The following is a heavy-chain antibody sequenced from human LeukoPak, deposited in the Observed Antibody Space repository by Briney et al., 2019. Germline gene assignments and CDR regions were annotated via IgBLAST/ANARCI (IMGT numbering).Heavy chain of an antibody. Sequence: GGSLRLSCAASGFTFSIYTMNWVRQAPGKGLEWVSSISSSNSYIYYADSVEGRFTISRDNAKNSLYLQMNSLRAEDTAVYYCAELGITMIGGVWGKGTTVTISS. CDR1: GFTFSIYT. D-gene: IGHD3-10*02. CDR2: ISSSNSYI. CDR3: AELGITMIGGV. V-gene: IGHV3-21*01. J-gene: IGHJ6*04.